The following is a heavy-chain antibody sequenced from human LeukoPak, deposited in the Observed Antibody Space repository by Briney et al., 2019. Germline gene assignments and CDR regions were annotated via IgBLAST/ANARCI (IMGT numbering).Heavy chain of an antibody. J-gene: IGHJ5*01. CDR3: ARVVIGGWFDS. D-gene: IGHD3-16*01. CDR2: ISSSSNFI. CDR1: GFAFTTFR. Sequence: GSLRLSCAASGFAFTTFRMTWVRQAPGKGLEWVSTISSSSNFIYYADSVKGRFTISRDNARNSMYLQMSSLRVEDTAVYYCARVVIGGWFDSWGQGTLVTVSS. V-gene: IGHV3-21*01.